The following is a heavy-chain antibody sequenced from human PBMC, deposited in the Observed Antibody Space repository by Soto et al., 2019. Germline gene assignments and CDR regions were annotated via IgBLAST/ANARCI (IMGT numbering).Heavy chain of an antibody. J-gene: IGHJ4*02. CDR2: ISPYDGNT. CDR3: ARVSVIFGYSSSWYFDY. D-gene: IGHD6-13*01. Sequence: ASVKVSCKASGYTFTTYGISWVRQAPGQGLEWMGWISPYDGNTNYAQKLQGRVTMTTDTSTSTAYMELSSLRSDDTAVYYCARVSVIFGYSSSWYFDYWGQGTLVTVSS. V-gene: IGHV1-18*01. CDR1: GYTFTTYG.